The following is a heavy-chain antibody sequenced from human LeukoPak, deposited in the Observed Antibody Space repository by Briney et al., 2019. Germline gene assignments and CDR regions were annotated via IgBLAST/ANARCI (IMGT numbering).Heavy chain of an antibody. Sequence: PSETLSLTCTVSGGSISSSSYYWGWIRQPPGRGLEWIGSIYYSGSTYYNPSLKSRVTISVDTSKNQFSLKLSSVTAADTAVYYCARLLSPYCSSTSCSYYFDYWGQGTLVTVSS. J-gene: IGHJ4*02. D-gene: IGHD2-2*01. CDR2: IYYSGST. CDR1: GGSISSSSYY. CDR3: ARLLSPYCSSTSCSYYFDY. V-gene: IGHV4-39*07.